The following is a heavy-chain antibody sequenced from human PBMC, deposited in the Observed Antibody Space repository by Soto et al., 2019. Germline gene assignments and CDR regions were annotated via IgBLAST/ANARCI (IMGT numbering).Heavy chain of an antibody. Sequence: PSETLSLTCAVYGGSFSGYYWSWIRQPPGKGLEWIGEINHSGSTNYNPSLKSRVTISVDTSKNQFSLKLSSVTAADTAVYYCARSIQLSKLHYYYYYGMDVWGQGTTVTVSS. CDR2: INHSGST. V-gene: IGHV4-34*01. CDR3: ARSIQLSKLHYYYYYGMDV. J-gene: IGHJ6*02. D-gene: IGHD5-18*01. CDR1: GGSFSGYY.